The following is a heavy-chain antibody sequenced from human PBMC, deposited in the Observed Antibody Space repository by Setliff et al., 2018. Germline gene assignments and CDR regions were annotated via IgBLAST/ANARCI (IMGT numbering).Heavy chain of an antibody. J-gene: IGHJ4*02. V-gene: IGHV5-51*01. CDR3: ARHRVGNSGYAIPILDF. D-gene: IGHD5-12*01. CDR2: IYPSNSNI. CDR1: GYIFTDYW. Sequence: PGESLKISCKASGYIFTDYWIAWVRQMPGKGLEWMGIIYPSNSNIKYSPSFEAQITFSVDKSITTAYLQWSSLKASDTAIYYCARHRVGNSGYAIPILDFWGQGALVTVSS.